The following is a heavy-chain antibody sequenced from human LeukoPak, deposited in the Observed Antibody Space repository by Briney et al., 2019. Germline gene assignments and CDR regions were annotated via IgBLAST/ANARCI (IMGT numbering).Heavy chain of an antibody. J-gene: IGHJ4*02. CDR2: INPYSGDT. D-gene: IGHD6-13*01. CDR3: ARDQGSLTRSWYTGY. Sequence: EASVKVSCKASGYTFTGYHTHWVRQAPGQGLEWMGRINPYSGDTNFAQKFQGRVTMTRDTSITTAYMDLSSLTPDDTAVYFCARDQGSLTRSWYTGYWGQGTQVTVSS. V-gene: IGHV1-2*06. CDR1: GYTFTGYH.